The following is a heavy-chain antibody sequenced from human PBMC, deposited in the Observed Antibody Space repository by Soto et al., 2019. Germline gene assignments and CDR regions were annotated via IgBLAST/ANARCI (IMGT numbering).Heavy chain of an antibody. J-gene: IGHJ6*02. CDR3: ARSSDFWSGYYDPNYYYYGMDV. Sequence: SVKVSCKAPGGTFSSYAISWVRLAPGQGLEWMGGIIPIFGTANCAQKFQGRVTITADESTSTAYMELSSLRSEDTAVYYCARSSDFWSGYYDPNYYYYGMDVWGQGTTVTVSS. D-gene: IGHD3-3*01. CDR1: GGTFSSYA. V-gene: IGHV1-69*13. CDR2: IIPIFGTA.